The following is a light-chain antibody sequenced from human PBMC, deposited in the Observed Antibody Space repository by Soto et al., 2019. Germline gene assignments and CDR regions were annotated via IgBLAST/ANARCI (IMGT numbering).Light chain of an antibody. Sequence: QSVLTQPRSVSGSPGQSVAISCTGTSSDVGGYNYVSRXXQHPGKAPKLMIYDVTKRPSGVPDRFSASKSGNTASLTISGLQADDEADYYCCSYAGSYSYVFGTGTRSPS. CDR1: SSDVGGYNY. CDR3: CSYAGSYSYV. J-gene: IGLJ1*01. V-gene: IGLV2-11*01. CDR2: DVT.